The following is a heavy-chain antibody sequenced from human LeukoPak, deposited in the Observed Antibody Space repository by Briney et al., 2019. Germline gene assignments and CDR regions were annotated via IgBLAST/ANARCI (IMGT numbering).Heavy chain of an antibody. CDR2: ISRTGTYT. CDR1: GFSFSSHE. D-gene: IGHD6-25*01. V-gene: IGHV3-48*03. CDR3: ARDVITATDTAF. J-gene: IGHJ4*02. Sequence: QAGGSLRLSCAASGFSFSSHEMNWVRQAQGKGLEWVSYISRTGTYTYYSDSVKGRFTISRDNTRNSVFLQMESLRAEDTALYYCARDVITATDTAFWGQGTLVTVSS.